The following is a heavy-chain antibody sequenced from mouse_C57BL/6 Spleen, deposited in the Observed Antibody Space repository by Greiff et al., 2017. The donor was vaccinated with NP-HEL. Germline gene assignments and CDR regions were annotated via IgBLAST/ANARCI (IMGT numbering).Heavy chain of an antibody. CDR3: ARKEGFFY. J-gene: IGHJ2*01. CDR1: GYTFTSYG. CDR2: IYPRSGNT. V-gene: IGHV1-81*01. Sequence: QVQLKESGAELARPGASVKLSCKASGYTFTSYGISWVKQRTGQGLEWIGEIYPRSGNTYYNEKFKGKATLTADKSSSTAYMGLRSLTSEDSAVYFCARKEGFFYWGQGTTLTVSS.